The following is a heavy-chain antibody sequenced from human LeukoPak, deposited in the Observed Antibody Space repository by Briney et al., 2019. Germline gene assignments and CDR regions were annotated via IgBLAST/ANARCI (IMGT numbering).Heavy chain of an antibody. J-gene: IGHJ4*02. V-gene: IGHV4-34*01. CDR2: INHSGST. CDR1: GGSFSGYY. CDR3: ARIDVLLWFGEFLS. Sequence: PSETLSLTCAVYGGSFSGYYWSWIRQPPGKGLEWIGEINHSGSTNYNPSLKSRVTISVDTSKNQFSLKLSSVTAADTAVYYCARIDVLLWFGEFLSWGQGTLVTVSS. D-gene: IGHD3-10*01.